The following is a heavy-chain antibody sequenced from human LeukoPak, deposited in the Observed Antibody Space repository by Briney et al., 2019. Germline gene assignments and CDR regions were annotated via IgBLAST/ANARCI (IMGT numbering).Heavy chain of an antibody. CDR2: INRRGHT. CDR1: GFTFDRFT. J-gene: IGHJ4*02. CDR3: AKEVDCPSDCLFFHS. Sequence: GGSLRLSCAASGFTFDRFTIHWVRQTPGKGLEWVSLINRRGHTFYADSVKGRFTISRDNSRNSVFLQVNSLRPEDTALYHCAKEVDCPSDCLFFHSWGQGTLVTVSS. D-gene: IGHD2-21*02. V-gene: IGHV3-43*01.